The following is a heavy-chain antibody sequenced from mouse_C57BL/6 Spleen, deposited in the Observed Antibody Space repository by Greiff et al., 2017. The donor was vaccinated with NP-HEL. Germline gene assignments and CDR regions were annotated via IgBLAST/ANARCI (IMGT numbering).Heavy chain of an antibody. CDR3: ARDPYYGSSYDYFDY. J-gene: IGHJ2*01. D-gene: IGHD1-1*01. V-gene: IGHV5-4*01. CDR1: GFTFSSYA. CDR2: ISDGGSYT. Sequence: EVKVVESGGGLVKPGGSLKLSCAASGFTFSSYAMSWVRQTPEKRLEWVATISDGGSYTYYPDNVKGRFTITRDNAKNNLYLQMSHLKSEDTAMYYCARDPYYGSSYDYFDYWGQGTTLTVSS.